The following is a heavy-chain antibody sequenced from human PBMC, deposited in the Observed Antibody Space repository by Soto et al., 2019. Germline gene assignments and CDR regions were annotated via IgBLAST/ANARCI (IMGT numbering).Heavy chain of an antibody. CDR2: IYFSGGT. Sequence: SETLSLTCTVSGGSISRYYWSWIRQPPGKGLEWIGYIYFSGGTNYNPSLKSRVTISVDTSKNQFSLKLSSVTAADTAVYYCERGQGSAYSSSWYFDYWGQGTLVTVSS. CDR3: ERGQGSAYSSSWYFDY. D-gene: IGHD6-13*01. J-gene: IGHJ4*02. CDR1: GGSISRYY. V-gene: IGHV4-59*01.